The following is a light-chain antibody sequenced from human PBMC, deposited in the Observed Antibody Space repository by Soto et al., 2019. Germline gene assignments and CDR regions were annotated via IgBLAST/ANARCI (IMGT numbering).Light chain of an antibody. CDR3: LQLNRYPLT. J-gene: IGKJ4*01. Sequence: DIQLTQSPSFLSASVGDSVTITCRASQPISNYLAWYQQKPGKAPELLIYSASTLQSGVPSRFSGSGSWTEFSLTIRALQPEDFATYYCLQLNRYPLTFGGGTKVDIK. V-gene: IGKV1-9*01. CDR1: QPISNY. CDR2: SAS.